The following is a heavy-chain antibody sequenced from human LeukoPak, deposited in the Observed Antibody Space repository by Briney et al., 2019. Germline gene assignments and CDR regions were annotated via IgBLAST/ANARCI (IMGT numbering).Heavy chain of an antibody. V-gene: IGHV3-7*04. CDR2: IKQDGSEK. Sequence: GGSLRLSCGASGFSFSSSWMSRVRQTPGKGLEWVGNIKQDGSEKYYLDSVKGRFAISRDNAKNSLYLQMNSLRAEDTAVYYCARVTTRGYFDYWGQRTLVTVSS. D-gene: IGHD1-14*01. CDR3: ARVTTRGYFDY. J-gene: IGHJ4*02. CDR1: GFSFSSSW.